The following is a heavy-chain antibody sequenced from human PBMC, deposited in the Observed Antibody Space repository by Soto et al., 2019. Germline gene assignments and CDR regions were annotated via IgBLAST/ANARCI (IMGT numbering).Heavy chain of an antibody. CDR2: INHSGST. D-gene: IGHD1-26*01. V-gene: IGHV4-34*01. Sequence: LSETLSLTCAVYGGSFSGYYWSWFRQPPGKGLEWIGEINHSGSTNYNPSLKSRVTISVDTSKNQFSLKLRSVTAADTAVYYCARGRSGSYRYGMDVWGQGSTV. CDR1: GGSFSGYY. J-gene: IGHJ6*02. CDR3: ARGRSGSYRYGMDV.